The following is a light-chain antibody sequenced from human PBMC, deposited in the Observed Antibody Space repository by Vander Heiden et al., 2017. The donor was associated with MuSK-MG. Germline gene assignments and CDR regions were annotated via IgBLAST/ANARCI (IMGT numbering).Light chain of an antibody. CDR1: QTVSSSN. J-gene: IGKJ4*01. Sequence: EIVLTQSPGTLSLSPGERATLSCRASQTVSSSNLAWYQQKPGQAPRLLIYGASSRATGIPDRFTGSGSGTDFTLTISGLEPEDFAVYCCQQDASSPLTFGGATKVEI. CDR2: GAS. V-gene: IGKV3-20*01. CDR3: QQDASSPLT.